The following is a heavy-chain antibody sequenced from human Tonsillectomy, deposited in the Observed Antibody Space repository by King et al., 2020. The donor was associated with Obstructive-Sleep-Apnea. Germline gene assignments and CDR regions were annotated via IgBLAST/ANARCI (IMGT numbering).Heavy chain of an antibody. CDR2: IYYSGST. Sequence: QLQESGPGLVKPSETLSLTCSVSCGSLSSSSYYWAWIRQPPGKGLEWIGSIYYSGSTYYNPSLKSRLTISVDTSKNQFSLKLSSVTAADTAVYYCARADYYDSACFDYWGQGTLVTVSS. CDR3: ARADYYDSACFDY. J-gene: IGHJ4*02. D-gene: IGHD3-22*01. V-gene: IGHV4-39*07. CDR1: CGSLSSSSYY.